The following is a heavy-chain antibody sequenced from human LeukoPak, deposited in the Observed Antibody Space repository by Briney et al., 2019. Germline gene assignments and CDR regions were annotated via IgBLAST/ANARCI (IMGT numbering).Heavy chain of an antibody. CDR3: AREWGAAADY. J-gene: IGHJ4*02. D-gene: IGHD6-13*01. Sequence: PGGSLRLSCVASGFTFLNYAVHWVRQAPGKGLEWVAVMSYDGKNNYYADSVKGRFTLSRDNSKNTLHLQMNSLRPEDTAVYYCAREWGAAADYWGQGTLVTVSS. V-gene: IGHV3-30*04. CDR2: MSYDGKNN. CDR1: GFTFLNYA.